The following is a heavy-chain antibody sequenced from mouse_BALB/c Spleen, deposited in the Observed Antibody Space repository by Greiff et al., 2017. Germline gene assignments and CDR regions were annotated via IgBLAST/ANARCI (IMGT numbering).Heavy chain of an antibody. CDR2: INPYNDGT. Sequence: EVKVVESGPELVKPGASVKMSCKASGYTFTSYVMHWVKQKPGQGLEWIGYINPYNDGTKYNEKFKGKATLTSDKSSSTAYMELSSLTSEDSAVYYCASSIYYDYVLFAYWGQGTLVTVSA. J-gene: IGHJ3*01. CDR1: GYTFTSYV. CDR3: ASSIYYDYVLFAY. D-gene: IGHD2-4*01. V-gene: IGHV1-14*01.